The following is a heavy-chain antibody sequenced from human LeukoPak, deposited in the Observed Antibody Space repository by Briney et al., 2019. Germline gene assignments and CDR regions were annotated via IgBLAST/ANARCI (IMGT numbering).Heavy chain of an antibody. CDR3: TRSSWDCSSGSCYSNMNFDY. D-gene: IGHD2-15*01. CDR2: VNPNKGDT. Sequence: ASVKVSCKASGYTFYGYYIHWVRRAPGQGLQWLGWVNPNKGDTKYAQIFHDRVIMATDTSLTTAYMELINLTSDDTAVYYCTRSSWDCSSGSCYSNMNFDYWGQGTLVTVSS. V-gene: IGHV1-2*02. CDR1: GYTFYGYY. J-gene: IGHJ4*02.